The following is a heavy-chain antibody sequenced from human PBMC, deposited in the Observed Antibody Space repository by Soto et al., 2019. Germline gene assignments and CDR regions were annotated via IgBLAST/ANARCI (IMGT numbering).Heavy chain of an antibody. D-gene: IGHD3-10*01. J-gene: IGHJ5*02. CDR2: IWYDGSNK. CDR3: ARDSGPDGFDP. V-gene: IGHV3-33*01. CDR1: GFTFSSYG. Sequence: QVQLVESGGGVVQPGRSLRLSCAASGFTFSSYGMHWVRQAPGKGLEWVAVIWYDGSNKYYADSVKGRFTISRDNSKNTLYLQMNSLRAEDTAVYYCARDSGPDGFDPWGKGTLVTVSS.